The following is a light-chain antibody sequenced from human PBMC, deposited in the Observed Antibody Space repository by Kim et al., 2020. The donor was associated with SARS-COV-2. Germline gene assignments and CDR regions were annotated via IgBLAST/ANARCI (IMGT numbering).Light chain of an antibody. Sequence: DIQMTQSPSSLSASVGDRVTITCRASQDIENDLGWYQQKPGKAPKRLIYGASSLQRGVPSRFSGSGSGTEFTLTISSLQPEDFATYYCLQHNSYPRTFGQGTKLEI. J-gene: IGKJ2*01. V-gene: IGKV1-17*01. CDR3: LQHNSYPRT. CDR1: QDIEND. CDR2: GAS.